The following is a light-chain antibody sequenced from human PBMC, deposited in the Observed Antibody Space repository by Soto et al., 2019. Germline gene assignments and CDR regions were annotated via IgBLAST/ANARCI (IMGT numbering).Light chain of an antibody. CDR3: SSYTSSSIVV. CDR2: DVS. V-gene: IGLV2-14*03. CDR1: SSDVGGYNY. J-gene: IGLJ2*01. Sequence: QSALTQPASVSGSPGQSITISCTGTSSDVGGYNYVYWYQQHPGKVPKLMIYDVSNRPSGVSNRFSGSKSGNTASLTISGLQAEDEADYYCSSYTSSSIVVFGGGTKLTVL.